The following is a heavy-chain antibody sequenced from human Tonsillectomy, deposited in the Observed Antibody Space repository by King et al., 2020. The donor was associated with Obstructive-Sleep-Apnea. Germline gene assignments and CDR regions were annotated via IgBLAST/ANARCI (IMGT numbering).Heavy chain of an antibody. CDR1: GFTFSSNW. CDR3: ASLNRNDVPDS. Sequence: VQLVESGGGLVQPGGSLRLSCAASGFTFSSNWMTWVRQAPGKGLAWVANIKQDGSEKYYVESVKGRFTISRDNDKNSLYLEMNSLRAEDTAVYYCASLNRNDVPDSWGQGTLVTVSS. CDR2: IKQDGSEK. V-gene: IGHV3-7*03. D-gene: IGHD1-20*01. J-gene: IGHJ4*02.